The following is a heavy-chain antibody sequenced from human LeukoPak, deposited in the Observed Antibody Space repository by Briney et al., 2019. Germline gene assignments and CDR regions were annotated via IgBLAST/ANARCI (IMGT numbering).Heavy chain of an antibody. D-gene: IGHD1-1*01. V-gene: IGHV3-30-3*01. Sequence: GGSLRLSCVASGFTLSSYAMHWVRQAPGKGLEWVAVISYDGYNKYYADSVKGRFTISRDNPKNTLYLQMNSLRVEDTAVYYCATAAIGTSYYYGMDAWGQGTTVTVSS. CDR3: ATAAIGTSYYYGMDA. J-gene: IGHJ6*02. CDR1: GFTLSSYA. CDR2: ISYDGYNK.